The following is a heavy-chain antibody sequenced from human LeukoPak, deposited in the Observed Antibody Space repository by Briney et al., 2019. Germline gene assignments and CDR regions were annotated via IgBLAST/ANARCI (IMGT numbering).Heavy chain of an antibody. CDR1: GFAFSNYA. Sequence: GGSLRLSCTTSGFAFSNYAMNWVRQAPGKGPEWVSGISGFNTYYADSVKGRFTIFRDNSKNVLYLQMDRLRAEDTAVYSCAKDVCTSPRCLMYFDSWGQGTLVTVSS. D-gene: IGHD2-8*01. J-gene: IGHJ4*02. CDR3: AKDVCTSPRCLMYFDS. CDR2: ISGFNT. V-gene: IGHV3-23*01.